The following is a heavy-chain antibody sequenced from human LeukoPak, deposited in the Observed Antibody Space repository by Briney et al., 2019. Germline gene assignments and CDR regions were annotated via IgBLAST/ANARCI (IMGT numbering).Heavy chain of an antibody. CDR2: IIPIFGTA. CDR3: GGDSSGYKDSFFDY. V-gene: IGHV1-69*13. D-gene: IGHD3-22*01. J-gene: IGHJ4*02. CDR1: GGTFSSYA. Sequence: ASVKVSCKASGGTFSSYAISWVRQAPGQGLEWMGGIIPIFGTANYAQKFQGRVTITADESTSTAYMELSSLRSEDTAVYYCGGDSSGYKDSFFDYWGQGTLVTVSS.